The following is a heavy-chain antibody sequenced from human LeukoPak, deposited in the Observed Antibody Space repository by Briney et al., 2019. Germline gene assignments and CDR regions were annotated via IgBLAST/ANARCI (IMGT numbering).Heavy chain of an antibody. V-gene: IGHV1-8*01. CDR3: ASNPPNTGDFYY. CDR1: GYAFTNLD. CDR2: MSPNSGDT. Sequence: GASVKVPCKTSGYAFTNLDINWLRQAPGQGLEWMGWMSPNSGDTGYAQKFQGRVSMTRDTSISTAYMELSSLRSEDTAVYYCASNPPNTGDFYYWGLGSLVTVSS. J-gene: IGHJ4*02. D-gene: IGHD1-1*01.